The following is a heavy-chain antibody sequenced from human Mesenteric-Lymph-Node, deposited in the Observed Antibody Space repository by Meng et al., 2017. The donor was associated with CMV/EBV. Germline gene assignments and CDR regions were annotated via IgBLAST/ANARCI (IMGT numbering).Heavy chain of an antibody. V-gene: IGHV4-39*01. CDR1: SISY. D-gene: IGHD3-22*01. Sequence: SISYWGWIRQPPGKGLEWIGSIYYSGSTYYNPSLKSRATISVDTSKNQFSLKLSSVTAADTAVYYCARHLGSSRRYYFDSSGYYIDYWGQGTLVTVSS. J-gene: IGHJ4*02. CDR3: ARHLGSSRRYYFDSSGYYIDY. CDR2: IYYSGST.